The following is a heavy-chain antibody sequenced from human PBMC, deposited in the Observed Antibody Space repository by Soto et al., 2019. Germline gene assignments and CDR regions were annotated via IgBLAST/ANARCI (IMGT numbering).Heavy chain of an antibody. D-gene: IGHD2-21*02. V-gene: IGHV1-69*01. CDR3: ARAHNDLAYCGRDCYSPFDY. J-gene: IGHJ4*02. Sequence: QVQLVQSGAEVKEPGSPVKVSCKAAGGTFSSYAISWVRQAPGQGLEWMGGIIPIFGTANYAQKFQGRVTITADESTSTAYMELSSLRSEDTAVYYCARAHNDLAYCGRDCYSPFDYWGQGTLVTVSS. CDR1: GGTFSSYA. CDR2: IIPIFGTA.